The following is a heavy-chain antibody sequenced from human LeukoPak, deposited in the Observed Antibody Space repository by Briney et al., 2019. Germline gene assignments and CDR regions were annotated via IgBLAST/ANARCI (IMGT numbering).Heavy chain of an antibody. V-gene: IGHV3-23*01. Sequence: PGGSLRLSCAASGFTFSTYAMTWVRQSPGKGLEWVSGISASGGNTYCTDSLKGRFTISRDNSKNTLYLQVNSLRAEDTAVYYCAKEGLAWWGQGTLVTVSS. CDR2: ISASGGNT. J-gene: IGHJ4*02. CDR1: GFTFSTYA. CDR3: AKEGLAW.